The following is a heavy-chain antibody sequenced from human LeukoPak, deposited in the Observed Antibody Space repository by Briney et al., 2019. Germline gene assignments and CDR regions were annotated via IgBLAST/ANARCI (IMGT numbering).Heavy chain of an antibody. CDR1: GFTSSSYE. D-gene: IGHD4-17*01. Sequence: GGSLRLSCAASGFTSSSYEMNWVRQAPGKGLEWVSYISGSGRNIYYADSVKGRFTISRDNAKNSLYLQMSSLRAEDTAVYFCARGNFVDYGDAFDIWGQGTMVTVSS. CDR3: ARGNFVDYGDAFDI. J-gene: IGHJ3*02. V-gene: IGHV3-48*03. CDR2: ISGSGRNI.